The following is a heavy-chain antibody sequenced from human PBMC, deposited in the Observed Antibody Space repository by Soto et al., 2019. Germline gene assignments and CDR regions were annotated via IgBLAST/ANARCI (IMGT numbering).Heavy chain of an antibody. CDR1: GGSISSSSW. Sequence: PSETLSLTCAVSGGSISSSSWWSWVRQSPGKGLEWIGEIYHGGSSNYNPSLKSRVNLSVDKSKNQFSLNLNSVTAADTAVYYCASGPDDYYYGLDVWGQGTAVTVSS. CDR2: IYHGGSS. J-gene: IGHJ6*02. V-gene: IGHV4-4*02. CDR3: ASGPDDYYYGLDV.